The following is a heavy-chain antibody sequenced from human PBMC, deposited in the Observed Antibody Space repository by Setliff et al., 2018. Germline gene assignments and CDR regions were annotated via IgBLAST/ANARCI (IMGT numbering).Heavy chain of an antibody. CDR1: EYAFTNYW. V-gene: IGHV5-51*07. CDR3: ARLGYSDAFDI. CDR2: VYCGDSDT. Sequence: PGESLKISCKASEYAFTNYWIGWVHQMPGKGLEWMGVVYCGDSDTRYSPSFQGQVTMSADKSIRSAYLQWSSLKASDTAMYYCARLGYSDAFDIWGQGTMVTVSS. D-gene: IGHD5-18*01. J-gene: IGHJ3*02.